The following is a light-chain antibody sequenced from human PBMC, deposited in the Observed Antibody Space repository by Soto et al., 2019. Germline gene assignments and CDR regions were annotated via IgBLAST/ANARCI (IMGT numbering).Light chain of an antibody. CDR1: ESGSNN. V-gene: IGKV3-15*01. CDR3: QQYSISRT. Sequence: IEVTQGPATLSLAPGERVTLSCRASESGSNNGAWYQQKGGQARRLIIYGASTRAGGIPARFSGSGSGTEFTLNIRRLQSEDFAVYYCQQYSISRTFGQGTKVDIK. CDR2: GAS. J-gene: IGKJ1*01.